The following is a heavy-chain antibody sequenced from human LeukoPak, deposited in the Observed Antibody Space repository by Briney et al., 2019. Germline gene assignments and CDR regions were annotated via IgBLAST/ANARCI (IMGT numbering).Heavy chain of an antibody. D-gene: IGHD6-19*01. CDR3: ARLSGPSGGPVSFFGLDV. Sequence: SETLSLTCTVSGGSMTNYYWSWIRQPPGKGLEWIGHIYYRGDTKYNPSLKSRVTISLDTSKQQFSLRLTSVSAADTAAYYCARLSGPSGGPVSFFGLDVWGQGTTVAVSS. CDR2: IYYRGDT. J-gene: IGHJ6*02. V-gene: IGHV4-59*08. CDR1: GGSMTNYY.